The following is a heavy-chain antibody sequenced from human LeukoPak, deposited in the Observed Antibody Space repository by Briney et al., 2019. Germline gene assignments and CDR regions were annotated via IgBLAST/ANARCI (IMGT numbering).Heavy chain of an antibody. V-gene: IGHV3-9*01. CDR3: AKDIIPDSSLYYAFDI. CDR2: ISWNSGSI. Sequence: GGSLRLSCAASGFTFDDYAMHWARQAPGKGLVWVSGISWNSGSIGYADSVKGRFTISRDHAKNSLYLQMNSLRAEDTALYYCAKDIIPDSSLYYAFDIWGQGTMVTVSS. J-gene: IGHJ3*02. D-gene: IGHD3-22*01. CDR1: GFTFDDYA.